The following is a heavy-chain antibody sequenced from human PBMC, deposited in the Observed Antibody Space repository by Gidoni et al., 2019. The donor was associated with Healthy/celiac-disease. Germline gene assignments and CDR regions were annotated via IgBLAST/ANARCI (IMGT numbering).Heavy chain of an antibody. CDR3: AREVDILTGQPGY. V-gene: IGHV3-21*01. J-gene: IGHJ4*02. D-gene: IGHD3-9*01. CDR2: ISSSSSYI. Sequence: EVQLVESGGGLVKPGGSLRLSCAASGFTFSSYNMNWVRQAPGKGLEWVSCISSSSSYIYYSDSVKGRFTISRDNAKNSLYLQMSSLRVEDAAVYYCAREVDILTGQPGYWGQGTLVTVSS. CDR1: GFTFSSYN.